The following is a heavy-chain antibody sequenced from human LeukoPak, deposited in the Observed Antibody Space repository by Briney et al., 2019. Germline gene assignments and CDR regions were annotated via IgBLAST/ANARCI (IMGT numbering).Heavy chain of an antibody. CDR1: GFTFSSYG. Sequence: PGGSLRLSCAASGFTFSSYGMHWVRQAPGKGLEWVAVIWYDGSNTYHADSVRGRFTISRDNSKNTLYLQMNSLRAEDTAVYYCARDLDTTKDAVDFWGQGTLVTVSS. CDR3: ARDLDTTKDAVDF. CDR2: IWYDGSNT. V-gene: IGHV3-33*08. J-gene: IGHJ4*02. D-gene: IGHD5-18*01.